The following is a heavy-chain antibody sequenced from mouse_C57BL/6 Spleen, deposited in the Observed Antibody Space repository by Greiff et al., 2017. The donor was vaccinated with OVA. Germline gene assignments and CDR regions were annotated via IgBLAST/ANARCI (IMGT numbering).Heavy chain of an antibody. CDR1: GYTFTDYE. CDR2: IDPEPGGT. J-gene: IGHJ2*01. D-gene: IGHD1-1*01. V-gene: IGHV1-15*01. CDR3: TRYYEGPSFDY. Sequence: VQLQESGAELVRPGASVTLSCKASGYTFTDYEMHWVKQTPVHGLEWIGAIDPEPGGTAYNQKFKGKAILTADKSSSTAYMELRSLTSEDSAVYYCTRYYEGPSFDYWGQGTTLTVSS.